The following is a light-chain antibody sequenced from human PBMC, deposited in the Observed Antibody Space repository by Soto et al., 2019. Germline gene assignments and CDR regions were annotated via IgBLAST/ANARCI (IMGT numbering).Light chain of an antibody. CDR3: AAWDDSLNGPV. V-gene: IGLV1-44*01. CDR2: FNN. CDR1: SSDIGSNT. J-gene: IGLJ3*02. Sequence: QSVLTQPPSASVTPGQGVTISCSGSSSDIGSNTVNWYQQLPGTAPKLLIYFNNQRPSGVPDLFSGSKSGTSASLAISGLQSEDEAQYYCAAWDDSLNGPVFGGGTKLTVL.